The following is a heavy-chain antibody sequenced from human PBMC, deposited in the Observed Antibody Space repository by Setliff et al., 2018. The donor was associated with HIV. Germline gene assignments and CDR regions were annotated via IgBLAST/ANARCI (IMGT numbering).Heavy chain of an antibody. J-gene: IGHJ4*02. CDR3: AREGDGIDF. CDR1: GGSITSTTYY. Sequence: SETLSLTCTVSGGSITSTTYYWGWIRQPPGKGLEWIGTIHYTGNTYHNPSLKSRVTISVEASKNQISLTLTAVTAADSAVYYCAREGDGIDFWGQGTLVTVSS. CDR2: IHYTGNT. D-gene: IGHD2-21*02. V-gene: IGHV4-39*02.